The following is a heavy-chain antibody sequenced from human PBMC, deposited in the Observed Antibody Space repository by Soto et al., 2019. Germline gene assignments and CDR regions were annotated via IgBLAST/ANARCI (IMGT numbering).Heavy chain of an antibody. CDR2: ILYDGSNQ. J-gene: IGHJ4*02. CDR3: ARVEGWWADY. D-gene: IGHD2-15*01. V-gene: IGHV3-30-3*01. CDR1: GFTFSSYA. Sequence: QVQLVESGGGVVQPGRSLRLSCAVSGFTFSSYALHWVRQTPGKGLEWVALILYDGSNQKYADSVKGRFTISRDNSKNPLYLQMNSLRTEDTAVYYCARVEGWWADYWGQGTLVTVSS.